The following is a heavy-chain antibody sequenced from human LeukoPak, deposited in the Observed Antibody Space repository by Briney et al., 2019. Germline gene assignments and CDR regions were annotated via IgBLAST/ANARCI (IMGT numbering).Heavy chain of an antibody. CDR2: ISSTGSRT. Sequence: PGGSLRLSCAASGFTFNKFAMHWVRQAPGKGLEYVSGISSTGSRTYYGDSVKGRFTISRDNSKNTVYIQMGSLRDEDMAVYYCARERYSHYDGDGFDIWGHGTMVTVSS. CDR3: ARERYSHYDGDGFDI. V-gene: IGHV3-64*02. D-gene: IGHD4-11*01. CDR1: GFTFNKFA. J-gene: IGHJ3*02.